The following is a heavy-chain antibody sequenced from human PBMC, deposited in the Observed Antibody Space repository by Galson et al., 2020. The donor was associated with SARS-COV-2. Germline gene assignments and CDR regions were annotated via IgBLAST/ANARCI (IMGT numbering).Heavy chain of an antibody. D-gene: IGHD3-10*01. CDR2: IYPADSDS. CDR3: GRINVIRGDKFIDC. J-gene: IGHJ4*02. Sequence: GESLKISCQGSGYTFGNNWIGWVRQMPGKGLEWMGMIYPADSDSTYSPSFDGQVTISVDKSISTAYLQWSSLKALDTAMYYCGRINVIRGDKFIDCWGQGTRVTVSS. CDR1: GYTFGNNW. V-gene: IGHV5-51*01.